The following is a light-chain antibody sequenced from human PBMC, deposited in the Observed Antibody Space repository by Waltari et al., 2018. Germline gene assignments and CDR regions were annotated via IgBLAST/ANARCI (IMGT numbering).Light chain of an antibody. CDR3: CSFEGTWV. Sequence: QSALTQPHSASGSVGASVTISCTGTSSGYVSWYQPLPGKSPKHLIYDIFQRPSGVPDRFFGSKSGNSASLTVSGLQTEDEADYYCCSFEGTWVFGGGTKLTVL. V-gene: IGLV2-8*01. J-gene: IGLJ3*02. CDR2: DIF. CDR1: SSGY.